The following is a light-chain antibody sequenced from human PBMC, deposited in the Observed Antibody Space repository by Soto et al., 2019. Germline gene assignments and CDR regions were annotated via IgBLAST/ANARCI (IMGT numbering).Light chain of an antibody. V-gene: IGLV2-14*01. CDR1: GGDVGRYDS. Sequence: QSVLTQPASVSGSPGQSLTISCTGTGGDVGRYDSVSWYKHRPGKVPELIIFSDRFSGSKSGNTASLTISGLQAEDEADYYCSSYTTNRTPVFGGGTKLTVL. CDR3: SSYTTNRTPV. J-gene: IGLJ2*01.